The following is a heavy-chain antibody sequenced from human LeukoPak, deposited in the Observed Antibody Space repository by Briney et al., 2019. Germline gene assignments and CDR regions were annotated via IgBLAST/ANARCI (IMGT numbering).Heavy chain of an antibody. CDR1: GFTFSSYA. CDR2: ISGSGGST. Sequence: GGSLRLSCAASGFTFSSYAMSWVRRAPGKGLEWVSAISGSGGSTYYADSVKGRFTISRDNSKNTLYLQMNSLRAEDTAVYYCAKDRGDSGWYLDYWGQGALVTVSS. V-gene: IGHV3-23*01. D-gene: IGHD6-19*01. CDR3: AKDRGDSGWYLDY. J-gene: IGHJ4*02.